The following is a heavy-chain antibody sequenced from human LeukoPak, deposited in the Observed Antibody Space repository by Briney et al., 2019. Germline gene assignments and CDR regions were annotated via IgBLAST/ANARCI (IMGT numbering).Heavy chain of an antibody. CDR2: IYYSGRT. J-gene: IGHJ4*02. Sequence: PSETLSLTCTVSGGSISSYYWNWIRQPPGKGLEWIGYIYYSGRTSYNPSLKSRVTISVDTSKNQFSLKLSSMTAADTAVYYCAREDNTGYFDYWGQGTLVTVSS. D-gene: IGHD2-8*02. V-gene: IGHV4-59*01. CDR1: GGSISSYY. CDR3: AREDNTGYFDY.